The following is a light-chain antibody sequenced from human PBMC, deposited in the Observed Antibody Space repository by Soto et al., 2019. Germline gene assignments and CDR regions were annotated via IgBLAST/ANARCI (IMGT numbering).Light chain of an antibody. Sequence: EIVLTQSPDTLSLSPGERATLSCRASQSVGSYLAWYQQKPGQAPRLLIYDASNRATGIPARFSGSGSGTDFTLTISSLEPEDFAVYYCHQYNSYFGQGTKLEF. CDR3: HQYNSY. CDR2: DAS. J-gene: IGKJ2*01. V-gene: IGKV3-11*01. CDR1: QSVGSY.